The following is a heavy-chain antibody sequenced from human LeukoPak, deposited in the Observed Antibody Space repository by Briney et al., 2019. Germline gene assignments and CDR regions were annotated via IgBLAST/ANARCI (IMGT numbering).Heavy chain of an antibody. J-gene: IGHJ4*02. CDR3: ARGGGLFDY. CDR2: IYFTGGT. V-gene: IGHV4-59*01. D-gene: IGHD3-10*01. Sequence: SETLSLTCNVSGGSINNYYWSWLRQPPGKGLEWIGYIYFTGGTNYNPSLKSRVTMSIDTSKNQFSLKLNSVTAADTAFYYCARGGGLFDYWGQGSLVTVSS. CDR1: GGSINNYY.